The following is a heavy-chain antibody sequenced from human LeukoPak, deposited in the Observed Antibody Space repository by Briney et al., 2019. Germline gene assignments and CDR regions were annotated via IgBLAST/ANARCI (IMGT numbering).Heavy chain of an antibody. J-gene: IGHJ3*02. CDR2: TIPIFGTA. D-gene: IGHD3-22*01. Sequence: GASMKVSCKASGGTFSSYAISWVRQAPGQGLEWMGGTIPIFGTANYAQKFQGRVTITTDESTSTVYMELSSLRSEDTAVYYCARSGYYDSSGYLLAFDIWGQGTMVTVSS. CDR1: GGTFSSYA. V-gene: IGHV1-69*05. CDR3: ARSGYYDSSGYLLAFDI.